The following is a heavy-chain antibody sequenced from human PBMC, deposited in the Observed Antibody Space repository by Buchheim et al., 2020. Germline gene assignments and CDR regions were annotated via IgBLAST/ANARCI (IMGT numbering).Heavy chain of an antibody. CDR2: INPNSGGT. Sequence: QVQLVQSGAEVKTPGASVKVSCKASGYTFTGYYMHWVRQAPGQGLEWMGWINPNSGGTNYAQKFQGRVTMTRDTSISTAYMELSRLRSDDTAVYYCARDQEDIVVVQDNYYYGMDVWGQGTT. CDR1: GYTFTGYY. D-gene: IGHD2-2*01. J-gene: IGHJ6*02. CDR3: ARDQEDIVVVQDNYYYGMDV. V-gene: IGHV1-2*02.